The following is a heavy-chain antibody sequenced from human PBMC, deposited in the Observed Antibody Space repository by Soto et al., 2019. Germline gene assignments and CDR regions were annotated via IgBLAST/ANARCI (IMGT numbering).Heavy chain of an antibody. J-gene: IGHJ6*02. CDR3: RIVGATGYYYGMDV. CDR1: GFTFSGSA. V-gene: IGHV3-73*01. Sequence: PGGSLRLSCAASGFTFSGSAMHWVRQASGKGLEWVGRIRNKANSYATAYAASVKGRFTISRDDSKNTAYLQMNSLKTEDTGVYYCRIVGATGYYYGMDVWGQGTTVTVSS. CDR2: IRNKANSYAT. D-gene: IGHD1-26*01.